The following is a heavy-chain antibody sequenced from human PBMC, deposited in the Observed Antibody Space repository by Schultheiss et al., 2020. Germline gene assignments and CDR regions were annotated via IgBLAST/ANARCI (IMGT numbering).Heavy chain of an antibody. CDR2: ISWISGSI. CDR1: GFTFDDYA. CDR3: ARRYSSSWYYGMDV. V-gene: IGHV3-9*01. J-gene: IGHJ6*02. D-gene: IGHD6-13*01. Sequence: GGSLRLSCAASGFTFDDYAMHWVRQAPGKGLEWVSGISWISGSIGYADSVKGRFTISRDNAKNSLYLQMNSLRAEDTAVYYGARRYSSSWYYGMDVWGQGTTVTVAS.